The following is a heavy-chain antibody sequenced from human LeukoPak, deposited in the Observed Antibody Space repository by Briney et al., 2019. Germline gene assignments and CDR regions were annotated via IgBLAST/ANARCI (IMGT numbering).Heavy chain of an antibody. J-gene: IGHJ6*04. CDR3: ARHKALGYGSASYYIARYYYYGMDV. D-gene: IGHD3-10*01. CDR2: IDPSDSYT. Sequence: GESLRISCKGSGYSFTSYWISWVRQMPGKGLEWMGRIDPSDSYTNYSPSFQGHVTISADKSISTAYLQWSSLKASDTAMYYCARHKALGYGSASYYIARYYYYGMDVWGKGTTVTVSS. V-gene: IGHV5-10-1*01. CDR1: GYSFTSYW.